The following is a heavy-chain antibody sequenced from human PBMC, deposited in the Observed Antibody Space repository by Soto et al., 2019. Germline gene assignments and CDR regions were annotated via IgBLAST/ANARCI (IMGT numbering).Heavy chain of an antibody. Sequence: EVQLVETGGGLIQPGGSLRLSCAASGFTVSTNYMNWVRQAPGRGLEWISIIYSGGSTSYADSVRGRFTISRDNSKNTLHLQMNSLRVEDTAAYYCAREVTGGAAYFDSWGQGTLVTVSS. CDR1: GFTVSTNY. CDR3: AREVTGGAAYFDS. CDR2: IYSGGST. J-gene: IGHJ4*02. D-gene: IGHD4-4*01. V-gene: IGHV3-53*02.